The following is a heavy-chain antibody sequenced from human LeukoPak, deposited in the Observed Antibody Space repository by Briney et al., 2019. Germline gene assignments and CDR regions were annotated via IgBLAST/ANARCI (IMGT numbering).Heavy chain of an antibody. J-gene: IGHJ4*02. Sequence: GGSLRLSCAASGFTFSSYSMNWVRQAPGKGLEWVSSISSSSSYIYYADSVKGRFTISRDNAKNSLYLQMNSLRAEDTAVYYCAKGDYSNYYLDYWGQGTLVTVSS. D-gene: IGHD4-11*01. CDR3: AKGDYSNYYLDY. CDR1: GFTFSSYS. V-gene: IGHV3-21*01. CDR2: ISSSSSYI.